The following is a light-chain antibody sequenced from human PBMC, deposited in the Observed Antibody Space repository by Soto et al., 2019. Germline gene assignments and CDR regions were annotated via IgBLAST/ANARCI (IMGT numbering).Light chain of an antibody. Sequence: QSVLTQPPSASGTPGQRVTISCSGSSSNIGSNSVNWYQQLPGTAPKLLIYNHNQRPSGVPDRFSRSKSGTSASLAISGLQSEDEADYYCAAWDDSLSGVEFGGGTKLTVL. CDR1: SSNIGSNS. J-gene: IGLJ2*01. V-gene: IGLV1-44*01. CDR3: AAWDDSLSGVE. CDR2: NHN.